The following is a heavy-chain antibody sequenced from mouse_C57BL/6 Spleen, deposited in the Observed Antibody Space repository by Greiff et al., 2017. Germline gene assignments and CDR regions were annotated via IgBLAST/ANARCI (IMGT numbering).Heavy chain of an antibody. CDR1: GYTFTDYY. CDR3: ARGSSLPFYAMDY. D-gene: IGHD1-3*01. V-gene: IGHV1-26*01. J-gene: IGHJ4*01. CDR2: INPNNGGT. Sequence: VQLKQSGPELVKPGASVKISCKASGYTFTDYYMNWVKQSHGKSLEWIGDINPNNGGTSYNQKFKGKSTLTVDKSSSTAYMELRSLTSEDSAVYYCARGSSLPFYAMDYWGQGTSVTVSS.